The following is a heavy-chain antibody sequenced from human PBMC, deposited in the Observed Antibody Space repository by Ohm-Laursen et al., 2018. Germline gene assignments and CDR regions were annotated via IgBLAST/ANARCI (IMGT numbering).Heavy chain of an antibody. Sequence: SLRLSCSASGFTFSSYGMHWVRQAPGKGLEWVAVISYDGSNKYYADSVKGRFTISRDNSKNTLYLQMNSLRAEDTAVYYCAKRRDSSGYYYFDYWGQGTLVTVSS. CDR1: GFTFSSYG. V-gene: IGHV3-30*18. D-gene: IGHD3-22*01. J-gene: IGHJ4*02. CDR3: AKRRDSSGYYYFDY. CDR2: ISYDGSNK.